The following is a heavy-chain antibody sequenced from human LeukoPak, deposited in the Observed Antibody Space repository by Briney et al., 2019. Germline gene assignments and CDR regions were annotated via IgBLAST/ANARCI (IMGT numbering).Heavy chain of an antibody. V-gene: IGHV1-8*01. CDR1: GYTFTSYD. Sequence: GASVKVSCKASGYTFTSYDINWVRQATGQGLEWMGWMNPNSGNTGYAQKFQGRVTMTRNTSISTAYMELSSLRSEDTAVYYCATRYCSSTSCAFDPWGQGTLVTVSS. J-gene: IGHJ5*02. CDR3: ATRYCSSTSCAFDP. D-gene: IGHD2-2*01. CDR2: MNPNSGNT.